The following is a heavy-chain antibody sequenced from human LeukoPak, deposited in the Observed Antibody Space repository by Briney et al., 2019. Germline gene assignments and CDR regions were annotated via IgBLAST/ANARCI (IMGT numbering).Heavy chain of an antibody. V-gene: IGHV3-33*08. Sequence: GGSLRLSCAASGFAFRSNGMHWVRQAPGRGLEWVTYIWYDGSDADYADPVKGRFTISRDNSKNTLYLQMNSLRAEDTAVYYCARYTTGHGFDVWGQGTLVTVSS. CDR2: IWYDGSDA. CDR1: GFAFRSNG. J-gene: IGHJ4*02. D-gene: IGHD2/OR15-2a*01. CDR3: ARYTTGHGFDV.